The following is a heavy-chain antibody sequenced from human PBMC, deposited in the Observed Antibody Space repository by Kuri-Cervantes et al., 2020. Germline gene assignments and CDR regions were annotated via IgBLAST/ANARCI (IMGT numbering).Heavy chain of an antibody. V-gene: IGHV3-23*01. CDR3: ARDVSVTASYPYWYFDL. CDR1: GFTFSSYA. J-gene: IGHJ2*01. D-gene: IGHD2-21*02. CDR2: ISGSGGST. Sequence: GESLKISCAASGFTFSSYAMSWVRQAPGKGLEWVSAISGSGGSTYYADSVKGRFTISRDNSKNTLYLQMNSLRDEDTAVYYCARDVSVTASYPYWYFDLWGRGTLVTVSS.